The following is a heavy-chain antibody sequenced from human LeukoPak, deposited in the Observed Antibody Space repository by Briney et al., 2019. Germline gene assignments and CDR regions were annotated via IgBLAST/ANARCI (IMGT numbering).Heavy chain of an antibody. J-gene: IGHJ6*02. CDR3: ARDGPREGGDYSPYYYYGMDV. Sequence: ASVKVSCKASGYSFSTYAISWVRQAPGQGLEWMGRIIPILGIANYAQKFQGRVTFTADKSTSTAYMELSSLRSEDTAVYYCARDGPREGGDYSPYYYYGMDVWGQGTTVTVSS. D-gene: IGHD4-17*01. V-gene: IGHV1-69*04. CDR2: IIPILGIA. CDR1: GYSFSTYA.